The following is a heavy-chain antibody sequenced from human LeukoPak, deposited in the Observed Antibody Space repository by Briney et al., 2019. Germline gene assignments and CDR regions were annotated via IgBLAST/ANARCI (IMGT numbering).Heavy chain of an antibody. Sequence: ASVKVSCKASGYTFTGYYMHWVRQAPGQGLEWMGWINPNSGNTGYAQKFQGRVTITRNTSISTAYMELSSLRSEDTAVYYCARAPDFWSPFDYWGQGTLVTVSS. CDR2: INPNSGNT. CDR3: ARAPDFWSPFDY. V-gene: IGHV1-8*03. D-gene: IGHD3-3*01. J-gene: IGHJ4*02. CDR1: GYTFTGYY.